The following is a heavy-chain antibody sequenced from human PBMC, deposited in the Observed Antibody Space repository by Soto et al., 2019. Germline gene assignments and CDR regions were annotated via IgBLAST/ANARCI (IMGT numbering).Heavy chain of an antibody. Sequence: EVLLLESGGGLVQPGGSLRLSCEASGFSFSSFAMNWVRQAPGKGLEWVSAIGDSGASTYYADSVKGRFTISRDNSRNTLYLQLNSLRAENKAVYYCATGVERDGWGNGNTVTVSS. CDR1: GFSFSSFA. CDR3: ATGVERDG. D-gene: IGHD1-26*01. CDR2: IGDSGAST. J-gene: IGHJ6*04. V-gene: IGHV3-23*01.